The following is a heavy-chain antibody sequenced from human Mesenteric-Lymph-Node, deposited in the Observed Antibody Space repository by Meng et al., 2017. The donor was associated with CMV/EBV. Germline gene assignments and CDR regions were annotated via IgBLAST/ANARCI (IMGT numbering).Heavy chain of an antibody. CDR2: INQSGST. V-gene: IGHV4-34*01. J-gene: IGHJ4*02. CDR3: ARGGYDSSGYYADFDY. CDR1: GGSFGGSY. D-gene: IGHD3-22*01. Sequence: YGGSFGGSYWSWIRQPPGKGLEWIGEINQSGSTNYNPSLKSRVTISVDTSKNQFSLKLSSVTAADTAVYYCARGGYDSSGYYADFDYWGQGTLVTVSS.